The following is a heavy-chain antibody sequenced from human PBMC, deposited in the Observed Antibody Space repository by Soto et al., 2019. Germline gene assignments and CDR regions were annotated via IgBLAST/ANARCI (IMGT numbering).Heavy chain of an antibody. V-gene: IGHV1-69*04. Sequence: SVKVSCKASGGTSSSYTISWVRQAPGQGLEWMGRIIPILGIANYAQKFQGRVTITADKSTSTAYMELSSLRSEDTAVYYCAREESRVVTVAGPFDPWGQGTLVTVSS. D-gene: IGHD2-15*01. J-gene: IGHJ5*02. CDR2: IIPILGIA. CDR1: GGTSSSYT. CDR3: AREESRVVTVAGPFDP.